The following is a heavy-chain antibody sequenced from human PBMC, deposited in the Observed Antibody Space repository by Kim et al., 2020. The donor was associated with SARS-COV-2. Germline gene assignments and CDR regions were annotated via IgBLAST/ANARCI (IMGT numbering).Heavy chain of an antibody. CDR1: GGSFSGYY. J-gene: IGHJ4*02. Sequence: SETLSLTCAVYGGSFSGYYWSWIRQPPGKGLEWIGEINHSGSTNYNPSLKSRVTISVDTSKNQFSLKLSSVTAADTAVYYCARVDYYYDSSGYYILRYYFDYWGQGTLVTVSS. CDR3: ARVDYYYDSSGYYILRYYFDY. D-gene: IGHD3-22*01. V-gene: IGHV4-34*01. CDR2: INHSGST.